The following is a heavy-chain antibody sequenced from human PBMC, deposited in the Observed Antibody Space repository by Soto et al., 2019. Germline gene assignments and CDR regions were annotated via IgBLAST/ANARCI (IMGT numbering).Heavy chain of an antibody. CDR2: IYPGDSHA. Sequence: GESLKISCQCSGYSFTNYWIGWVRQMPGKGLEWMGIIYPGDSHAIYSPSFQGQVTMSADKSISTAYLQWSSLKASDTAMYYCARPYSGGPKDPFDVWGQGTMFT. D-gene: IGHD1-26*01. CDR3: ARPYSGGPKDPFDV. CDR1: GYSFTNYW. V-gene: IGHV5-51*01. J-gene: IGHJ3*01.